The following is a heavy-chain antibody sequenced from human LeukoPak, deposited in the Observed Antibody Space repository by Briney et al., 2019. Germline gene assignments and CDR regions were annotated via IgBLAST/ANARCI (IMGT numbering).Heavy chain of an antibody. Sequence: GGSLRLSCAASGFTFSSYGMSWVRQAPGKGLEWVSAISGSGGSTYYADSVKGRFTISRDNSKNTLYLQMNSLRAEDTAVYYCAKVWGKSMVTQGGGYFDYWGQGTLVTVSS. J-gene: IGHJ4*02. D-gene: IGHD4-23*01. CDR3: AKVWGKSMVTQGGGYFDY. CDR2: ISGSGGST. CDR1: GFTFSSYG. V-gene: IGHV3-23*01.